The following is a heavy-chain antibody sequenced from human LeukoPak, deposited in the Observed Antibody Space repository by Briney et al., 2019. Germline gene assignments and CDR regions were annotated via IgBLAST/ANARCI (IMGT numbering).Heavy chain of an antibody. CDR3: ARGDSVRYFDWLLSGLS. D-gene: IGHD3-9*01. Sequence: GASVKVSCKASGYTFTGYYMHWVRQAPGQGLEWMGWINPNSGGTNYAQKFQGRVTMTRDTSISTAYMELSRLRSDDTAVYYCARGDSVRYFDWLLSGLSWGQGTLVTVSS. J-gene: IGHJ5*02. CDR1: GYTFTGYY. CDR2: INPNSGGT. V-gene: IGHV1-2*02.